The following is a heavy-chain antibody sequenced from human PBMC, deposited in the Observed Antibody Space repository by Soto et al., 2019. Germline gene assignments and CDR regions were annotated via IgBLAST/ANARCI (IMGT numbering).Heavy chain of an antibody. J-gene: IGHJ4*02. CDR2: IIPIFGTA. CDR1: GGTFSSYA. D-gene: IGHD3-22*01. V-gene: IGHV1-69*06. CDR3: ARDVDDSSGFYYSDY. Sequence: QVQLVQSGAEVKKPGSSVNVSCKASGGTFSSYAISWVRQAPGQELEWMGGIIPIFGTANYAQKFQGRVTITADKSTSTAYMELSSLRSEDTAVYYCARDVDDSSGFYYSDYWGQGTLVTVSS.